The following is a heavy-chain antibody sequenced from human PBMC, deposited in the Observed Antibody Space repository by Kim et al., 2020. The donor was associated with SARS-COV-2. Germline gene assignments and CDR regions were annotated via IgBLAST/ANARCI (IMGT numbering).Heavy chain of an antibody. Sequence: ASVKVSCKASGYTFTSYGISWVRQAPGQGLEWMGWISAYNGNTNYAQKIQGRVTMTTDTSTSTAYMELRSLRSDDTAVYYCAREIYDSSGYYSRGDYYYGMDVWGQWTTVTVSS. V-gene: IGHV1-18*01. CDR3: AREIYDSSGYYSRGDYYYGMDV. CDR2: ISAYNGNT. J-gene: IGHJ6*02. D-gene: IGHD3-22*01. CDR1: GYTFTSYG.